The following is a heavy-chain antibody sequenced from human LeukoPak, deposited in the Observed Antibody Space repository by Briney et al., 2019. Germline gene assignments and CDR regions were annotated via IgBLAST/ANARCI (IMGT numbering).Heavy chain of an antibody. J-gene: IGHJ3*02. CDR2: IIPILGIA. Sequence: GASVKVSCKASGGTFSSYAISWVRQAPGQGLEWMGRIIPILGIANYAQKFQGRVTITAGKSTSTAYMELSSLRSEDTAVYYCASGDTAMVIGSAFDIWGQGTMVTVSS. CDR3: ASGDTAMVIGSAFDI. D-gene: IGHD5-18*01. V-gene: IGHV1-69*04. CDR1: GGTFSSYA.